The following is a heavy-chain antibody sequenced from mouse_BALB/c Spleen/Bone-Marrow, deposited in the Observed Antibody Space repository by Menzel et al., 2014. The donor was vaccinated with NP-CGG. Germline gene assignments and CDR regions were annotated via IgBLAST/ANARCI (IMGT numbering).Heavy chain of an antibody. V-gene: IGHV1S56*01. J-gene: IGHJ3*01. Sequence: QVQLQQPGPELVKPGASVRISCKPSGYTFTSYYIHWVKQRPGQGLEWIGWIYPGNVNTNYNEKFKGKATLTADKSSSTAYMQLSSLTSEDSAVYFCARGGYDGAWFAYWGQGTLVTVSA. CDR1: GYTFTSYY. D-gene: IGHD2-12*01. CDR3: ARGGYDGAWFAY. CDR2: IYPGNVNT.